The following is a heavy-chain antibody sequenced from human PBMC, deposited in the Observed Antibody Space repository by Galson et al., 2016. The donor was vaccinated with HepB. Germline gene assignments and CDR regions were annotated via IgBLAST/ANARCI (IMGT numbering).Heavy chain of an antibody. Sequence: SETLSLTCAVYGGSFSGYYWTWIRQPPGKGLEWIGEINHSGSANYNPSLKSRVTISVDTSKNQFSLKLSSVTAADAAMYYCARPRGLGRPLYGMDVWGQGTTVTVSS. J-gene: IGHJ6*02. CDR2: INHSGSA. CDR1: GGSFSGYY. V-gene: IGHV4-34*01. CDR3: ARPRGLGRPLYGMDV. D-gene: IGHD3-10*01.